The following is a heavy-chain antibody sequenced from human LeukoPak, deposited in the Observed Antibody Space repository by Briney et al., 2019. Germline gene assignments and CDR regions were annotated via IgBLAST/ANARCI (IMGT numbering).Heavy chain of an antibody. Sequence: ASVKVSCKASGGTFSSYAISWVRQAPGQGLEWMGGIIPIFGTANYAQKFQGRVTITADKSTSTAYMELSSLRSEDTAVYYCARASSRIAVAGNPDYWGQGTLVTVSS. CDR1: GGTFSSYA. CDR3: ARASSRIAVAGNPDY. CDR2: IIPIFGTA. J-gene: IGHJ4*02. V-gene: IGHV1-69*06. D-gene: IGHD6-19*01.